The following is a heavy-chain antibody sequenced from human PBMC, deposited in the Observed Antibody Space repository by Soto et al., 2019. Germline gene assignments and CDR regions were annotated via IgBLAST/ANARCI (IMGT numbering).Heavy chain of an antibody. CDR2: IYHTGDT. J-gene: IGHJ6*02. Sequence: QVQLQQSGPGLVKPSETLSLTCTVSSGPSRSHNWGWIRQPPGGGLEWIGYIYHTGDTSYNPSLSRRVTISADTSTKHHYLTLRSLTSADTAVYYCVRQGIADLHGLVDVWGQGTRVSVSS. D-gene: IGHD3-10*01. CDR1: SGPSRSHN. CDR3: VRQGIADLHGLVDV. V-gene: IGHV4-59*08.